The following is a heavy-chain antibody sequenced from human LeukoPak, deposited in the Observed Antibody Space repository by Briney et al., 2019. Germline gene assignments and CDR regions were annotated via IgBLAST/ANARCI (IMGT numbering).Heavy chain of an antibody. CDR3: ARGGPKYYYDSSGYYHDAFDI. V-gene: IGHV4-59*01. CDR1: GGSISSSY. Sequence: PSETLSLTCTVSGGSISSSYCSWIRQPPRRRLGWVGYIYHSERTNYNPSLKSRVTISVHTSKNQFSLKLSSVTAADTAVYYCARGGPKYYYDSSGYYHDAFDIRGQGTMVTVSS. CDR2: IYHSERT. D-gene: IGHD3-22*01. J-gene: IGHJ3*02.